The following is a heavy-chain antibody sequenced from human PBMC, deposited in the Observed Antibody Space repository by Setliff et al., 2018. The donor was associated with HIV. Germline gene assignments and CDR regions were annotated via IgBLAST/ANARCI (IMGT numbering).Heavy chain of an antibody. J-gene: IGHJ4*02. CDR1: GDSITSGYY. CDR3: ARQGNIVVVTSFDY. Sequence: SETLSLTCTVSGDSITSGYYCSWIRQRPGEGLEWIGYIHYGGVAYYNPSLKSRVTISVDTSKNQFSLRLNSVTAADTAVYYCARQGNIVVVTSFDYWGQGTLVTVSS. V-gene: IGHV4-30-4*01. D-gene: IGHD2-21*02. CDR2: IHYGGVA.